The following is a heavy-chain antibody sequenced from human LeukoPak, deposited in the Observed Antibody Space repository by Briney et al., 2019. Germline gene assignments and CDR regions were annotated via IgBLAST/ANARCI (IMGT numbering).Heavy chain of an antibody. D-gene: IGHD5-18*01. Sequence: GGSLRLSCAASGFSFDDYAMHWVRQAPGKGLEWVSLISGDGGSTYYADPMKGRFTISRDNSKNSLYLQLNSLRTEDTALYYCAKAGGYNYGHYGMDVWGQGTTVTVSS. J-gene: IGHJ6*02. CDR3: AKAGGYNYGHYGMDV. V-gene: IGHV3-43*02. CDR1: GFSFDDYA. CDR2: ISGDGGST.